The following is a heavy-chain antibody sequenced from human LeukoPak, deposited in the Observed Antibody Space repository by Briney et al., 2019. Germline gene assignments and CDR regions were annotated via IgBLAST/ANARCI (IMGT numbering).Heavy chain of an antibody. CDR1: GFTFSGYA. CDR3: AKDSRTTTCPLDY. V-gene: IGHV3-23*01. Sequence: PGGSLRLSCAASGFTFSGYAMAWVRQAPGKGLEWVSSISGSGGATYYADSVKGRFTIARDNSKNTLYLQMNSLRAADTAVYYCAKDSRTTTCPLDYWGQGTLVTVSS. CDR2: ISGSGGAT. J-gene: IGHJ4*02. D-gene: IGHD1-26*01.